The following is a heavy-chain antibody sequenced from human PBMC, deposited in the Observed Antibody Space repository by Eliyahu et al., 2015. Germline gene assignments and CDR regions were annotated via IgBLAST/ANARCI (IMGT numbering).Heavy chain of an antibody. CDR1: GGSFSGYY. CDR2: IXXSGST. Sequence: QXQLQQWGAGLLKPSETLSLTXAVYGGSFSGYYWSWIRQPPGKGLEWXGEIXXSGSTNYNPSLKSRVTXTVDXSKNQFSLKLSSVTAADTAVYYCASKGDCCPWGWFDPWGQGTLVTVSS. V-gene: IGHV4-34*01. CDR3: ASKGDCCPWGWFDP. D-gene: IGHD2-21*02. J-gene: IGHJ5*02.